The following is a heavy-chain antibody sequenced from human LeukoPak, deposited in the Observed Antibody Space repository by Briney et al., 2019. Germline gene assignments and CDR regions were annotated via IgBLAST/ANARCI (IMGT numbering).Heavy chain of an antibody. J-gene: IGHJ4*02. CDR2: IIPIFGTA. CDR1: GGTFSSYA. V-gene: IGHV1-69*13. Sequence: ASVKVSCTASGGTFSSYAISWERQAPGQGLEWMGGIIPIFGTANYAQKFQGRVTITADESTSTAYMELSSLRSEDTAVYYCASSGLGPGFDYWGQGTLVTVSS. D-gene: IGHD5-12*01. CDR3: ASSGLGPGFDY.